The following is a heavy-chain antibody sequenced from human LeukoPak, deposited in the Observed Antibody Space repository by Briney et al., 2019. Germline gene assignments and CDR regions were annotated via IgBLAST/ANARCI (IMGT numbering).Heavy chain of an antibody. CDR1: GGSISNGGYY. J-gene: IGHJ4*02. D-gene: IGHD3-3*01. Sequence: SETLSLTCTVSGGSISNGGYYWSWIRQHPGKGLEWIGYIYYSGSTYYNPSLKSRVTISVDTSKNQFSLKLSSVTAADTAVYYCARSPSGYSDYWGQGTLVTVSS. CDR2: IYYSGST. V-gene: IGHV4-31*03. CDR3: ARSPSGYSDY.